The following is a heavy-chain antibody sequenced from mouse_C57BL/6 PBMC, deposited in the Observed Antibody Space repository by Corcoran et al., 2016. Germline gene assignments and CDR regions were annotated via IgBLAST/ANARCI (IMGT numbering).Heavy chain of an antibody. J-gene: IGHJ1*03. V-gene: IGHV1-26*01. CDR3: ARTTVVVPHGYFDV. Sequence: EVQLQQSGPELVKPGASVKISCKASGYTFTDYYMNWVKQSHGKSLEWIGDINPNNGGTSYNQKFKGKATLTVDKSSSTAYMELRSLTSEDSAVYYCARTTVVVPHGYFDVWSTGTTVTVSS. CDR2: INPNNGGT. D-gene: IGHD1-1*01. CDR1: GYTFTDYY.